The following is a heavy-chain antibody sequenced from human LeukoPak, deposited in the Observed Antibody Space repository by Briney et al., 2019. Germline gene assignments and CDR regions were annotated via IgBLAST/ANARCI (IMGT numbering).Heavy chain of an antibody. CDR2: IIPILGIA. CDR3: ARAGYNYYYYMDV. J-gene: IGHJ6*03. Sequence: SVKVSCKASGGTFSSYTISWVRQAPGQGLEWMGRIIPILGIANYAQKFQGRVTITADKSTSTAYMELSSLRSEDTAVYYCARAGYNYYYYMDVWGKGATVTVSS. D-gene: IGHD1-14*01. CDR1: GGTFSSYT. V-gene: IGHV1-69*02.